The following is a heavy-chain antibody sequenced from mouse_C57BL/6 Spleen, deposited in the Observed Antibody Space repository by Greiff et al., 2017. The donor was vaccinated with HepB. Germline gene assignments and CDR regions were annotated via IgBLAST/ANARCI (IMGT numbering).Heavy chain of an antibody. V-gene: IGHV1-82*01. CDR2: IYPGDGDT. CDR3: APTTVVATDAMDY. CDR1: GYAFSSSW. J-gene: IGHJ4*01. Sequence: QVQLKQSGPELVKPGASVKISCKASGYAFSSSWMNWVKQRPGKGLEWIGRIYPGDGDTNYNGKFKGKATLTADKSSSTAYMQLSSLTSEDSAVYFCAPTTVVATDAMDYWGQGTSVTVSS. D-gene: IGHD1-1*01.